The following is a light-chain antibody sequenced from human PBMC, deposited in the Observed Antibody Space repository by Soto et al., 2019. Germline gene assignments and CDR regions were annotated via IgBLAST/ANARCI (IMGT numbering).Light chain of an antibody. J-gene: IGKJ1*01. CDR2: DTS. CDR1: QFVSSR. V-gene: IGKV3-20*01. Sequence: EIVVTQSPATLSGSPGERVTLSCRASQFVSSRLAWYQQRPGQVPRLLIYDTSSRAPGIPDRFSGSGSGTDFTLTISRLEPEDFAVYYCQQYESPLTWTFGQGTKVEMK. CDR3: QQYESPLTWT.